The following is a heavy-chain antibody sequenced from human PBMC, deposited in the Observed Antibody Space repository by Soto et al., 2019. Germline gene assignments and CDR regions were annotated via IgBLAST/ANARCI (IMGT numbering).Heavy chain of an antibody. CDR2: IRSKAYGGTT. Sequence: GGSLRLSCTASGFTFGDYAMSWFRQAPGKGLEWVGFIRSKAYGGTTEYAASVKGRFTISRDDSKSIAYLQMNSLKTEDTAVYYCTRVGWGSFSAFDIWGQGTMVTVSS. D-gene: IGHD7-27*01. CDR3: TRVGWGSFSAFDI. CDR1: GFTFGDYA. J-gene: IGHJ3*02. V-gene: IGHV3-49*03.